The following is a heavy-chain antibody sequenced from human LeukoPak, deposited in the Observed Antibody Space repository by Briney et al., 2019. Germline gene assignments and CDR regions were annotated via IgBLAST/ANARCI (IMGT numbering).Heavy chain of an antibody. CDR3: AKDLEYSSGWYYYYGMDV. Sequence: GGSLRLSCAASGFTFSSYAMSWVRQAPGKGLEWVSAIRGSGGSTYYADSVKGRFTISRDNSKNTLYLQMNSLRAEDTAVYYCAKDLEYSSGWYYYYGMDVWGQGTTVTVSS. CDR1: GFTFSSYA. V-gene: IGHV3-23*01. CDR2: IRGSGGST. D-gene: IGHD6-19*01. J-gene: IGHJ6*02.